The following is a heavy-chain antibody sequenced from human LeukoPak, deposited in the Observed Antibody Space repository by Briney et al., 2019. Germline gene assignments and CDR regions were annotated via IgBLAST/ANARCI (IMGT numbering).Heavy chain of an antibody. V-gene: IGHV3-33*01. J-gene: IGHJ4*02. D-gene: IGHD2-15*01. CDR2: IWYDGSNK. CDR3: ARVAVCSGGSCYPTFDY. Sequence: GGSLRLSCAASGFTFSSYGMHWVRQAPGKGLEWVAVIWYDGSNKYYADSVKGQFTISRDNSKNTLYLQMNSLRAEDTAVYYCARVAVCSGGSCYPTFDYWGQGTLVTVSS. CDR1: GFTFSSYG.